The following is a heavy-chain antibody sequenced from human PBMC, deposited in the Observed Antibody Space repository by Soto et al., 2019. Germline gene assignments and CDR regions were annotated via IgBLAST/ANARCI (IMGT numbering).Heavy chain of an antibody. Sequence: GGSLRLSCAAPRFIFISYVRHWVRQDAGKGLEWLAVTSYDGNNKYYGDSLKGRFTISRDESKNTLYLQMNTLRPEDTAVYYCASTVDTTMVTWALGNWGQGTLVTVSS. CDR1: RFIFISYV. J-gene: IGHJ1*01. CDR3: ASTVDTTMVTWALGN. V-gene: IGHV3-30*03. CDR2: TSYDGNNK. D-gene: IGHD5-18*01.